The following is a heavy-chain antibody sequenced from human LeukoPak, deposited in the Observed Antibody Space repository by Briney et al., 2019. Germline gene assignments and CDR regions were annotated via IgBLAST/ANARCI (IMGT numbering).Heavy chain of an antibody. CDR1: GYTFSDYY. CDR2: INPNSGGT. CDR3: ATWGLHFDI. D-gene: IGHD3-16*01. V-gene: IGHV1-2*02. J-gene: IGHJ3*02. Sequence: PAASVKVSCKASGYTFSDYYIHWVRQAPGQGLEWMGWINPNSGGTNSAQKFQGRVTMTRDTSINTAYMELSRLTSDDTAVYFCATWGLHFDIWGQGTMVIVAS.